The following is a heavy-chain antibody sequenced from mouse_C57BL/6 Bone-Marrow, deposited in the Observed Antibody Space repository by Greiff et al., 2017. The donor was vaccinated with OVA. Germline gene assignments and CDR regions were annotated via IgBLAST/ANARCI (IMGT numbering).Heavy chain of an antibody. CDR2: ISDGGSYT. CDR1: GFTFSSYA. J-gene: IGHJ4*01. Sequence: EVKLMESGGGLVKPGGSLKLSCAASGFTFSSYAMSWVRQTPEKRLEWVATISDGGSYTYYPDNVKGRFTISRDNAKNNLYLQMSHLKSEDTAMYYCARIYYDYEGAMDYWGQGTSVTVSS. D-gene: IGHD2-4*01. CDR3: ARIYYDYEGAMDY. V-gene: IGHV5-4*03.